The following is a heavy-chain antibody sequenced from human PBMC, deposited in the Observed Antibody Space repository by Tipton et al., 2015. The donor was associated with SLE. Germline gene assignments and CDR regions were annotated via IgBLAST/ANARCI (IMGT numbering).Heavy chain of an antibody. Sequence: LRLSCTASGFTFGDYAMSWFRQAPGKGLEWIGSIYHSGSTYYNPSLKSRVTISVDTSKNQFSLKLSSVTAADTAVYYCARDRRARLEGDAFDIWGQGTMVTVSS. CDR2: IYHSGST. CDR3: ARDRRARLEGDAFDI. D-gene: IGHD1-1*01. J-gene: IGHJ3*02. CDR1: GFTFGDYA. V-gene: IGHV4-38-2*02.